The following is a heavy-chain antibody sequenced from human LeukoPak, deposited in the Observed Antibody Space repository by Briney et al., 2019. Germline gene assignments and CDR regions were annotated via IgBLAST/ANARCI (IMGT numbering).Heavy chain of an antibody. CDR1: GYXFTDYY. Sequence: ASVKVSCKASGYXFTDYYIHWVRQAPGQGLEWMVWINPNSGGTNYAQKFQGRVTMTRDTSISTAYMELSRLRSDDTAVYYCARIQSRIIAARPGNPAFDYWGRGTLVTVSS. CDR3: ARIQSRIIAARPGNPAFDY. V-gene: IGHV1-2*02. J-gene: IGHJ4*02. D-gene: IGHD6-6*01. CDR2: INPNSGGT.